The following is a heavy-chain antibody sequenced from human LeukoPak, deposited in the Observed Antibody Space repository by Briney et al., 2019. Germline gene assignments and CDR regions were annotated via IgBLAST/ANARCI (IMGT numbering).Heavy chain of an antibody. V-gene: IGHV4-4*07. J-gene: IGHJ5*02. CDR2: IYTSGST. CDR1: GGSISSYY. Sequence: PSETLSLTCTVSGGSISSYYWSWIRQPAGKGLEWIGRIYTSGSTNYNPSLKIRVTMSVDTSKNQFSLKLSSVTAADTAVYYCARDPPYYYGSGIDVWFDPWGQGTLVTVSS. D-gene: IGHD3-10*01. CDR3: ARDPPYYYGSGIDVWFDP.